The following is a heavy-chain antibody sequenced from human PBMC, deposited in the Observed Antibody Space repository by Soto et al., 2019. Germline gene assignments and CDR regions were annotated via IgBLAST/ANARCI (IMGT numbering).Heavy chain of an antibody. D-gene: IGHD6-13*01. V-gene: IGHV3-30*18. CDR3: EKSDSSSWQFYYFDY. J-gene: IGHJ4*02. CDR2: ISYDGSNK. Sequence: GSLRICCAASGFSFSSYGMPRVRQAPGKGLEWVAVISYDGSNKYYADSVKGRFTISRDNSKNTLYLQMNRLRAEDTAVYYCEKSDSSSWQFYYFDYWGQGTLVTVSS. CDR1: GFSFSSYG.